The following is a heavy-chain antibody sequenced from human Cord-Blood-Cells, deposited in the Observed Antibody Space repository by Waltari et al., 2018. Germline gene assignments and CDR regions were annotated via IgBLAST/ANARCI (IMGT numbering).Heavy chain of an antibody. V-gene: IGHV3-48*03. CDR3: ARGDYDYGDYFDY. CDR2: ISSSGITI. J-gene: IGHJ4*02. CDR1: GFTFSSYE. Sequence: EVQLVESGGGLVQPGGSLRLSCAASGFTFSSYEMNWVRQAPGKGLGWVSYISSSGITIYYADSVKGRFTISRDNAKNSLYLQMNSLRAEDTAVYYCARGDYDYGDYFDYWGQGTLVTVSS. D-gene: IGHD4-17*01.